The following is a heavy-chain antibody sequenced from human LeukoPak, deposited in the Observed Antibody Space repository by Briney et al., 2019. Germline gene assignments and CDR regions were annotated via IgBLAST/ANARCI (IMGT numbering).Heavy chain of an antibody. D-gene: IGHD2-2*01. CDR1: GGSFSGYY. CDR2: INHSGST. CDR3: ARGRSGGRYCSSTSCWPRVYGMDV. Sequence: PSETLSLTCAVYGGSFSGYYWSRIRQPPGKGLEWIGEINHSGSTNYNPSLKSRVTISVDTSKNQFSLKLSSVTAADTAVYYCARGRSGGRYCSSTSCWPRVYGMDVWGQGTTVTVSS. J-gene: IGHJ6*02. V-gene: IGHV4-34*01.